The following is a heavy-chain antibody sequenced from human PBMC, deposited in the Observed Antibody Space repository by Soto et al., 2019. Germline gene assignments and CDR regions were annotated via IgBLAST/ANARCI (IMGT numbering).Heavy chain of an antibody. CDR2: IYHSGRT. CDR1: GGSISSGGYS. V-gene: IGHV4-30-2*01. Sequence: QLQLQESGSGLVKPSQTLSLTCAVSGGSISSGGYSWSWIRQPPGKGLEWIGYIYHSGRTYYNPSLKSRVTISVDRSKNQFSLKLSSVTAADTAVYYCARDAGWSGSSNWFDPWGQGTLVTFSS. J-gene: IGHJ5*02. D-gene: IGHD1-26*01. CDR3: ARDAGWSGSSNWFDP.